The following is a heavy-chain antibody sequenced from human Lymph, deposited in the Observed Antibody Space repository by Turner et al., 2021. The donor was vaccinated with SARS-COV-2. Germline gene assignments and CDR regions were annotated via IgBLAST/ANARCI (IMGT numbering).Heavy chain of an antibody. J-gene: IGHJ6*02. V-gene: IGHV4-39*01. CDR3: ARQRLTRYGMDV. CDR2: IYYSGST. Sequence: QLQLQESGPGLVKPSETLSLTCTVSGCSISSSNYYWGWIRQPPGKGLEWIGTIYYSGSTYYNPSLKSRITISVDTSKNQFSLKLSSVTAADTAVYYCARQRLTRYGMDVWGQGTTVTVSS. D-gene: IGHD2-21*02. CDR1: GCSISSSNYY.